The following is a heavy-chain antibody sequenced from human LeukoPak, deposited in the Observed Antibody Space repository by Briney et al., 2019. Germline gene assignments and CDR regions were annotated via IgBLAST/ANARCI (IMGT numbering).Heavy chain of an antibody. J-gene: IGHJ4*02. CDR3: ARLETRGSAQAGGDY. V-gene: IGHV3-30-3*01. CDR1: GFTFSKFA. Sequence: PGGSLRLSCAASGFTFSKFAMHWVRQAPGKGLEWVAVMSHDGSDKYYADSVKGRFTISRDNSKITLYLQINSLRAEDTAVYYCARLETRGSAQAGGDYWGQGTLVTVSS. D-gene: IGHD2-15*01. CDR2: MSHDGSDK.